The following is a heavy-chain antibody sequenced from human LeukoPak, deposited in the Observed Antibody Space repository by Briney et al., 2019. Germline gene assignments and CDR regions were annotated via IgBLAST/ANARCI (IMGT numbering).Heavy chain of an antibody. CDR2: INPSGGST. J-gene: IGHJ4*02. CDR1: GHTFTRYY. D-gene: IGHD4-17*01. Sequence: ASVKVSCKASGHTFTRYYIHWVRQAPGQGLEWMGIINPSGGSTSYAQKFQGRVTMTRDTSTSTVYMELSSLRSEDTAVYYCARDYGDYYLIFWGQGTLVTVSS. V-gene: IGHV1-46*01. CDR3: ARDYGDYYLIF.